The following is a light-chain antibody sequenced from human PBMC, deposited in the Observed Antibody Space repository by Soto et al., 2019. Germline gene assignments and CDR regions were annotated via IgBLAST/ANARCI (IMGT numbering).Light chain of an antibody. V-gene: IGKV1-12*01. CDR1: QDIGTW. CDR3: QQSNSFLFT. J-gene: IGKJ4*01. Sequence: IQMTQSPSSVSASVGDRVTITCRASQDIGTWLAWFQQKPGKAPQVLISSTSSFQSGVPPRFSGSGSGTDFTLTISGLQPEDFATYDCQQSNSFLFTFRGGTKVEIK. CDR2: STS.